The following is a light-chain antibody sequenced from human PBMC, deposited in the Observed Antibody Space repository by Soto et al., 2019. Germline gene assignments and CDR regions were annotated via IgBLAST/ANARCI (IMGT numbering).Light chain of an antibody. Sequence: EIVFSRSPGTLSLSPGERATLSCSSSQSVSSIYLGWYQQKPGQAPRLLIYGASSRATGIPDRFSGSGSGTDFTLTISRLEPEDFAVYYCQQYGDSTGWTFGQGAKVDIK. J-gene: IGKJ1*01. V-gene: IGKV3-20*01. CDR3: QQYGDSTGWT. CDR2: GAS. CDR1: QSVSSIY.